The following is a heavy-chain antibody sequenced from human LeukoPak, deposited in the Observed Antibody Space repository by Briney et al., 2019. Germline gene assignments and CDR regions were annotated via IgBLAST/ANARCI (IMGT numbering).Heavy chain of an antibody. D-gene: IGHD5-12*01. V-gene: IGHV1-8*01. CDR1: GYTFTSYD. CDR2: MNPNSGNT. CDR3: ARWGVATIRRKLRDYYYMDV. Sequence: GASVKVSCKASGYTFTSYDINWVRQATGQGLEWMGWMNPNSGNTGYAQKFQGRVTMTRNTSISTAYMELSSLRSEDTAVYYCARWGVATIRRKLRDYYYMDVWGKGTTVTVSS. J-gene: IGHJ6*03.